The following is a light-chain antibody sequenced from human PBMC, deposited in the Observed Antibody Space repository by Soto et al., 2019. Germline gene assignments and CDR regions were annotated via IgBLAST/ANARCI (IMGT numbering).Light chain of an antibody. V-gene: IGKV1-39*01. CDR1: QSISSY. Sequence: DIQMTQSPSSLSASVGDRVTITCRASQSISSYLNWYQQKPGKAPKLLIYAASGLQSGVPSRFSGSGSETDFTLTIRSLQPEDFATYYCQQSYSTLITFGPGTKVDIK. J-gene: IGKJ3*01. CDR2: AAS. CDR3: QQSYSTLIT.